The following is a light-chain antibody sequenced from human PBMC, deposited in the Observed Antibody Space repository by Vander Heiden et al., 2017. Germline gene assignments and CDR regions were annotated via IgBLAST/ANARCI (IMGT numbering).Light chain of an antibody. CDR2: SNN. V-gene: IGLV1-44*01. CDR1: SSNIGSRT. CDR3: SAWDNSLNAWV. J-gene: IGLJ3*02. Sequence: QRVTISCSGSSSNIGSRTVNWYQHPPGTAPNLLIYSNNQRPSGVPDRISASKSGTSASLAVSGLQSEDEADYYCSAWDNSLNAWVFGGGTKLTVL.